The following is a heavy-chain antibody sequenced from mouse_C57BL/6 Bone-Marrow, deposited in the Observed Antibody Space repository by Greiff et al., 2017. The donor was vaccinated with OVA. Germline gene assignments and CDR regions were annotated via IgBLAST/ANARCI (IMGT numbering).Heavy chain of an antibody. CDR2: IWGDGST. CDR3: AKEDSNYVDYAMDY. J-gene: IGHJ4*01. Sequence: VKLVESGPGLVAPSQSLSITCTVSGFSFTSYGVSWVRQPPGKGLEWLGVIWGDGSTNYHSALISRLSISKDNSKSQVFLKLNSLQTDDTATYYCAKEDSNYVDYAMDYWGQGTSVTVSS. CDR1: GFSFTSYG. D-gene: IGHD2-5*01. V-gene: IGHV2-3*01.